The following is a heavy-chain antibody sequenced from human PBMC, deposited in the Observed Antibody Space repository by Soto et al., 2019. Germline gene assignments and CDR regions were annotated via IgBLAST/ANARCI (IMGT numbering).Heavy chain of an antibody. CDR3: ARVEVGGYCTNCVCDEY. Sequence: EVQLVETGGGLIQPGGSLRLSCAASGFTVSNSYMNWVRQAPGKGLEWVSVIYSGGSTYYADSVKGRFTISRDNPKNTMYLQRDSLRAEYMAVNYCARVEVGGYCTNCVCDEYWGHGTLVTVSS. CDR2: IYSGGST. J-gene: IGHJ4*01. V-gene: IGHV3-53*02. CDR1: GFTVSNSY. D-gene: IGHD2-8*01.